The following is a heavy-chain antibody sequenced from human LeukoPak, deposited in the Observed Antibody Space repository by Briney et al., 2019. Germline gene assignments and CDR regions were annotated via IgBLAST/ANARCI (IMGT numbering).Heavy chain of an antibody. CDR2: INPSGGDI. V-gene: IGHV1-46*01. Sequence: ASVRVSCKASGDTFIRSYMHWVRQAPGQGLEWMGIINPSGGDIGYAQKIQGRVTMTRDTSPSTVYLELRSLRSEDTAVYCRGRWESSVGNAFDIWGQGKMITISS. J-gene: IGHJ3*02. D-gene: IGHD1-26*01. CDR1: GDTFIRSY. CDR3: GRWESSVGNAFDI.